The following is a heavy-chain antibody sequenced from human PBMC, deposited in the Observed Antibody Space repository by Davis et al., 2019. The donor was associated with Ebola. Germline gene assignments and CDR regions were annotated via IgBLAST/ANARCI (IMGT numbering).Heavy chain of an antibody. D-gene: IGHD5/OR15-5a*01. V-gene: IGHV6-1*01. CDR1: GDSVSSSGAA. CDR2: TYYRSKWYN. CDR3: ARVKVSTPNYYYMDV. Sequence: HSQTLSLTCAISGDSVSSSGAAWIWIRQSPSRGLEWLGRTYYRSKWYNDYAVSVESRIIINSDTSKNQFSLHLNSVAPEDTAVYYCARVKVSTPNYYYMDVWGQGTTVTVSS. J-gene: IGHJ6*02.